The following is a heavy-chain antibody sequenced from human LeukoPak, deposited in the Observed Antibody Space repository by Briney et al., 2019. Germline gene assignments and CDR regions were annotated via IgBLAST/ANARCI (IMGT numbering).Heavy chain of an antibody. J-gene: IGHJ3*02. Sequence: GGSLRLSCAASGFTFSGYSMNWVRQAPGKGLEWVSSISSSSSYIYYADSVKGRFTISRDNAKNSLYLQMNSLRAEDTAVYYCAREGSDAFDIWGQGTMVTVSS. V-gene: IGHV3-21*03. CDR3: AREGSDAFDI. CDR2: ISSSSSYI. CDR1: GFTFSGYS.